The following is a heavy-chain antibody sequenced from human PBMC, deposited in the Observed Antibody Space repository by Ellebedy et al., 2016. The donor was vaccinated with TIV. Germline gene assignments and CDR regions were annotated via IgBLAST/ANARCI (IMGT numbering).Heavy chain of an antibody. CDR2: IYQDGSET. CDR3: ARRGSYGDYAVQVNNWFAS. Sequence: PVGSLRLSCAASGFSFRNYWMGWLRQAPGKGLEWVANIYQDGSETYYVDSVKGRFTISRDNAKNSLYLQMNSLRVDDTAVYFCARRGSYGDYAVQVNNWFASWGQGTLVTVSS. CDR1: GFSFRNYW. D-gene: IGHD4-17*01. V-gene: IGHV3-7*01. J-gene: IGHJ5*01.